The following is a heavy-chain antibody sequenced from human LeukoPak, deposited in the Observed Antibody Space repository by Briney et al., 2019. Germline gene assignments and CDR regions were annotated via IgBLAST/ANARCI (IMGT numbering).Heavy chain of an antibody. D-gene: IGHD2-2*01. J-gene: IGHJ5*02. V-gene: IGHV1-18*01. CDR3: ARVGVVVPSAWFDP. Sequence: ASVKVSCKASGYNFGIFGMSWVRQAPGQGLEWMGWISANNGNTKYAQKLQGRVTMTTDTSTSTAYVELRSLRSDDTAVYYCARVGVVVPSAWFDPWGQGTLVTVSS. CDR2: ISANNGNT. CDR1: GYNFGIFG.